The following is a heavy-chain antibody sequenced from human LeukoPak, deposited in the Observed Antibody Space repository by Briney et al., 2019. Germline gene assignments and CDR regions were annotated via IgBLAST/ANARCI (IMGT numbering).Heavy chain of an antibody. CDR2: ISGSGGST. V-gene: IGHV3-23*01. CDR3: AKSNYYYDSSGYSTH. CDR1: GFTFSSYA. D-gene: IGHD3-22*01. Sequence: GGSLRLSCAASGFTFSSYAMSWVRQAPGKGLEWVSAISGSGGSTYYADSVKGRFTISRDNSKNTLYLQMNSLRAEDTAVYYCAKSNYYYDSSGYSTHWGQGTLVTVSS. J-gene: IGHJ4*02.